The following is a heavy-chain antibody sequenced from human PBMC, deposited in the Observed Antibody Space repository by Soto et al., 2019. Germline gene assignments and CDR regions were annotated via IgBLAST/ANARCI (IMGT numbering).Heavy chain of an antibody. CDR2: IYYSGST. V-gene: IGHV4-39*01. J-gene: IGHJ4*02. CDR1: GGSISNGGYY. Sequence: SETLSLTCTVSGGSISNGGYYWIWIRQHPGKGLEWIGSIYYSGSTYYNPSLKSRVTISVDTSKNQFSLKLSSVTAADSVVYYCARHTPAISISDHWGQGTLVTVS. D-gene: IGHD2-15*01. CDR3: ARHTPAISISDH.